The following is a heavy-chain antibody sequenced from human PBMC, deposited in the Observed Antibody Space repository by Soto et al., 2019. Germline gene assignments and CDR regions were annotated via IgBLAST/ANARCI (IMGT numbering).Heavy chain of an antibody. V-gene: IGHV4-59*08. CDR2: IYFSGST. J-gene: IGHJ3*02. CDR1: GGSISSYY. CDR3: ARGLRQWLLSGLHAFDI. Sequence: QVQLQESGPGLVKPSETLSLTCTVSGGSISSYYWSWIRQPPGKGLEWIGYIYFSGSTNYNPSLKSRLNISVDTSKDQFSLKLSSVTAADTAVYYCARGLRQWLLSGLHAFDIWGQGTMVTVSS. D-gene: IGHD6-19*01.